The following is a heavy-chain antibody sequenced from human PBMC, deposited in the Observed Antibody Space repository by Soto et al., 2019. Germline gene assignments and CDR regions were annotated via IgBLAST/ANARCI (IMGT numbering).Heavy chain of an antibody. CDR2: IYYSGSN. J-gene: IGHJ4*02. CDR3: ARLYWNEASFAMTD. V-gene: IGHV4-39*01. Sequence: QLQLQESGPGLVKPSETLSLTCTVSGGSISSSSYYWGWIRQPPGKGLEWIGSIYYSGSNYYNPYLKSRDAMSVDTSKNQFSLELSSVTAADTAVYCCARLYWNEASFAMTDWGQGTLVTVFS. D-gene: IGHD1-1*01. CDR1: GGSISSSSYY.